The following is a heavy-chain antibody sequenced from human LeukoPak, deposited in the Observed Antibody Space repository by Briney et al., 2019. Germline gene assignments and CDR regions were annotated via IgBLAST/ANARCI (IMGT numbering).Heavy chain of an antibody. CDR2: IRHDGSKQ. J-gene: IGHJ4*02. CDR1: GFTFSTYG. Sequence: GGSLRLSCAASGFTFSTYGMHWVRQAPGKGLEWVAFIRHDGSKQFYTDSVKARFTISRDNSKNTIYLQMSGLRAEDTAMYYCAKDISYEYNSGSNPDHWGQGTQVTVSS. V-gene: IGHV3-30*02. CDR3: AKDISYEYNSGSNPDH. D-gene: IGHD3-10*01.